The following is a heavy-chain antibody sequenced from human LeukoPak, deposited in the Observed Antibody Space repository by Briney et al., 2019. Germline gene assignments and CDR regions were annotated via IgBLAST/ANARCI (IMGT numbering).Heavy chain of an antibody. V-gene: IGHV1-69*04. CDR2: IIPILGIA. CDR3: ARLKQNRNYYYYGMDV. Sequence: ASVKVSCKASGGTFSSYAISWVRQAPGQGLEWMGRIIPILGIANYAQKFQGRVTITVDKSTSTAYMELSSLRSEDTAVYYCARLKQNRNYYYYGMDVWGQGTTVTVSS. CDR1: GGTFSSYA. D-gene: IGHD1/OR15-1a*01. J-gene: IGHJ6*02.